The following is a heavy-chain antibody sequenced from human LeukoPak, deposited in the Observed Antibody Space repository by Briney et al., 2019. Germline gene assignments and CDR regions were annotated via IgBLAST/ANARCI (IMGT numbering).Heavy chain of an antibody. D-gene: IGHD3-10*01. V-gene: IGHV1-2*02. CDR1: GYTFTGYY. J-gene: IGHJ4*02. Sequence: ASVKVSCKASGYTFTGYYIHWVRQAPGQGLEWMGWINPNSGVTNYEQKFQGRVTMARVTSISTAYMELSSLRSDDTAVYYCARLRMVRGVIEIYYFDYWGQGTLVTVAS. CDR3: ARLRMVRGVIEIYYFDY. CDR2: INPNSGVT.